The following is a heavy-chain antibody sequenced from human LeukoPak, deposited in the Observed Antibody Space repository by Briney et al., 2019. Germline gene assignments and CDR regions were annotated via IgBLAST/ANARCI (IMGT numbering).Heavy chain of an antibody. J-gene: IGHJ3*02. D-gene: IGHD3-10*01. Sequence: PSETLSLTCTVSGGSINTGDYYWSWIRQPPGKGLQWIGYSHHGGSAYYNPPLESRVAISIDTSKNQFSLKLRSVTAADTAVYFCARWSGSGSRNPDAFDIWGQGRMVIVSS. CDR3: ARWSGSGSRNPDAFDI. CDR1: GGSINTGDYY. CDR2: SHHGGSA. V-gene: IGHV4-30-4*01.